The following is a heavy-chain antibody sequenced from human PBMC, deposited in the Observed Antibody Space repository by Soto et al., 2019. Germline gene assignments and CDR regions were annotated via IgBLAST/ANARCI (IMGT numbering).Heavy chain of an antibody. D-gene: IGHD2-2*01. Sequence: QLQLQESGPRLVKPSETLSLTCSVSGGSISSSSYSWGWIRQPPGKGLEWIGTIYYSGSTHYNQSHEGRVDISADTPNNQLSLRLSSVTAADTAVYYCGRQPGHCGSTTCFGYYSVDVWGQGTTVTVS. CDR1: GGSISSSSYS. CDR3: GRQPGHCGSTTCFGYYSVDV. J-gene: IGHJ6*02. V-gene: IGHV4-39*01. CDR2: IYYSGST.